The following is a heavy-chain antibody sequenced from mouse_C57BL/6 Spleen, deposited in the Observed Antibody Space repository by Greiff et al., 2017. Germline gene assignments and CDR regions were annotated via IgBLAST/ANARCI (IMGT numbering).Heavy chain of an antibody. CDR2: IYPGDGDT. CDR1: GYAFSSSW. CDR3: ARWGYEYLDY. V-gene: IGHV1-82*01. J-gene: IGHJ2*01. D-gene: IGHD5-1*01. Sequence: QVQLQQSGPELVKPGASVKISCKASGYAFSSSWMNWVKQRPGQGLEWIGRIYPGDGDTNYNGKFKGKATLTADKSSSTAYMQLSSLTSEDSAVSFCARWGYEYLDYWGQGTTLTVSS.